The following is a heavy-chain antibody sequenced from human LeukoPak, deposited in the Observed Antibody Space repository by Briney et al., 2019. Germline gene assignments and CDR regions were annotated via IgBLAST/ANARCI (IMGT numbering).Heavy chain of an antibody. J-gene: IGHJ6*03. CDR3: ARGIIGYFYYMDV. D-gene: IGHD2/OR15-2a*01. CDR1: GYSFTSYW. V-gene: IGHV5-51*01. Sequence: GESLKISCKGSGYSFTSYWIGWVRQMPGKGLEWMGIIYPGDSDTRYSPSFQGQVTISADSSISTAYLQWSSLKVSDTATYYCARGIIGYFYYMDVWGEGTTVIVSS. CDR2: IYPGDSDT.